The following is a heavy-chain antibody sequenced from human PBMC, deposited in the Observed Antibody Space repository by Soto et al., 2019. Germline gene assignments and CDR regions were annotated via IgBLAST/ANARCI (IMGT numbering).Heavy chain of an antibody. CDR3: RFYYYGLDV. CDR1: GFTFSNSP. Sequence: TGGSLRLSCAASGFTFSNSPMHWVRQAPGKGLEWVALILYDGNNKYYADSVKGRFTISRDISKNTLYLRMNSLRAEDTAVSSRRFYYYGLDVWGQGXTVTGSS. V-gene: IGHV3-30-3*01. D-gene: IGHD3-3*01. CDR2: ILYDGNNK. J-gene: IGHJ6*02.